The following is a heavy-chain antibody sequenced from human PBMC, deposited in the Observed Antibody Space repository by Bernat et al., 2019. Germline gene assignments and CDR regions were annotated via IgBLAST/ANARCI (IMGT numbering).Heavy chain of an antibody. Sequence: QVQLVQSGGGVVQPGRSLRLSCATSGFTFSDYAIHWVRQAPGKGLEWVAVVWPDGRPEDYVDSVKGRFTISRDSCNNTVFLQMDSLRADDTAVYYCARDVSADFWSAYYMDSWGQGSLVTVSS. CDR1: GFTFSDYA. D-gene: IGHD3-3*01. V-gene: IGHV3-33*01. CDR3: ARDVSADFWSAYYMDS. CDR2: VWPDGRPE. J-gene: IGHJ4*02.